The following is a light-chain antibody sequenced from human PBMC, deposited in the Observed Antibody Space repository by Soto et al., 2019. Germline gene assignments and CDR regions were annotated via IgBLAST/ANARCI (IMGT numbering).Light chain of an antibody. J-gene: IGKJ1*01. Sequence: EIVLTQSPGTLSLSPGERATLSCRASQSVTSSYLAWYQQKPGQAPRLLIYGASSRATGIPDGFSGSGSGTDFTLTINRLEPEDFAVYYCQQYGSSPRTFGQGTKVEIK. CDR3: QQYGSSPRT. V-gene: IGKV3-20*01. CDR1: QSVTSSY. CDR2: GAS.